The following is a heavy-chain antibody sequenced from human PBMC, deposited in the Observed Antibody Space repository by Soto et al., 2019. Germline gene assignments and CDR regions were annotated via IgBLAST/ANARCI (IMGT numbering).Heavy chain of an antibody. J-gene: IGHJ3*02. CDR2: INWYGGST. CDR1: GFTFDDYG. D-gene: IGHD3-3*01. CDR3: ARDRRFTIFGVGRDAFDI. V-gene: IGHV3-20*01. Sequence: ESGGGVVRPGVSLRLSCAASGFTFDDYGMSWVRQAPGKGLEWVSGINWYGGSTGYADSVKVRFTISRDNAKNSLYLQMNSLRAEDTALYHCARDRRFTIFGVGRDAFDIWGQGTMVTVSS.